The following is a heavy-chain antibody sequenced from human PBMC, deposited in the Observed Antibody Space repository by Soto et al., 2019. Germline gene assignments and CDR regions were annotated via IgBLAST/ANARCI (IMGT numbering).Heavy chain of an antibody. D-gene: IGHD3-22*01. CDR1: GGSISSYY. J-gene: IGHJ5*02. V-gene: IGHV4-59*08. CDR2: IYYSGST. CDR3: ARQPYDSTGYYYGA. Sequence: SETLSLTCTVSGGSISSYYWSWIRQPPGKGQEWIGYIYYSGSTNYNPSLKSRATISVDTSKNQFSRKLTSVTAADTAMYYCARQPYDSTGYYYGAWGQGTLVTVSS.